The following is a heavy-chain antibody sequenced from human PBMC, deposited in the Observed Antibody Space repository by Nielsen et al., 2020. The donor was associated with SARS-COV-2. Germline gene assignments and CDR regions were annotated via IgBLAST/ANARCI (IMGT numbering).Heavy chain of an antibody. Sequence: ASVKVSCKASGYTFTGYYMHWVRQAPGQGLEWMGWINPNSGGTNYAQKFQGRVTMTRDTSISTAYMELSRLRSDDTAVYYCARIEHDFWSGYSYYYYYGMDVWGQGTTVTVSS. D-gene: IGHD3-3*01. V-gene: IGHV1-2*02. J-gene: IGHJ6*02. CDR2: INPNSGGT. CDR3: ARIEHDFWSGYSYYYYYGMDV. CDR1: GYTFTGYY.